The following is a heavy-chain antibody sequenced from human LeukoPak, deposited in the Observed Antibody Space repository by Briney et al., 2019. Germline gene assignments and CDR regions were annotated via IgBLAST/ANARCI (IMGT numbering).Heavy chain of an antibody. D-gene: IGHD1-14*01. V-gene: IGHV3-21*01. CDR1: GFAFSTYS. CDR2: IRSTRSYI. Sequence: GGSLRLSCAASGFAFSTYSMNWVRQAPGKGLEWVSSIRSTRSYIYYADSVKGRFTISRDNAKNSLSLQMSSLRVEDTAVYYCARDRWPRGETTTIGPFDPWGQGTLVIVSS. J-gene: IGHJ5*02. CDR3: ARDRWPRGETTTIGPFDP.